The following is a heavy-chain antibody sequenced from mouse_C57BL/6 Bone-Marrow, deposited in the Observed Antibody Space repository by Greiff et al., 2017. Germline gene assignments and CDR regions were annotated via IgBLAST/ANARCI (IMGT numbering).Heavy chain of an antibody. J-gene: IGHJ2*01. V-gene: IGHV1-15*01. CDR3: TGYGDGGYY. Sequence: VQLQQSGAELVRPGASVTLSCKASGYTFTDYEMHWVKQTPVHGLEWIGAIDPETGGTAYNQKFKGKAILTADKSSSTAYMELRSLTSEDSAVYYCTGYGDGGYYWGQGTTLTVSS. D-gene: IGHD1-1*01. CDR1: GYTFTDYE. CDR2: IDPETGGT.